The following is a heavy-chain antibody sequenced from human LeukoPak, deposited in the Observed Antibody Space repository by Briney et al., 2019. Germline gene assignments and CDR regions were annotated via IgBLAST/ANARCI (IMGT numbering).Heavy chain of an antibody. CDR1: GYTFTDYG. D-gene: IGHD3-16*01. CDR3: ARRERWLPRGSYFDY. J-gene: IGHJ4*02. Sequence: ASVKVSCRASGYTFTDYGISWVRQAPGKGLEWMGWISAYNGHTNYAQKLQDRVTLTTDTSTTTSYMELRSLRSDDTALYYCARRERWLPRGSYFDYWGQGTLVTVSS. CDR2: ISAYNGHT. V-gene: IGHV1-18*01.